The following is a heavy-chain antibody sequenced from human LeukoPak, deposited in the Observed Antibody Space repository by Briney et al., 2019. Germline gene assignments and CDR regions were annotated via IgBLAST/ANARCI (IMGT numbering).Heavy chain of an antibody. D-gene: IGHD3-10*01. CDR2: ISSSSSTI. CDR3: ARDRGMVRGVIGY. V-gene: IGHV3-48*01. Sequence: GGPLRLSCAASGFTFSSYSMNWVRQAPGKGLEWVSYISSSSSTIYYADSVKGRFTISRDNAKNSLYLQMNSLRAEDTAVYYCARDRGMVRGVIGYWGQGTLVTVSS. CDR1: GFTFSSYS. J-gene: IGHJ4*02.